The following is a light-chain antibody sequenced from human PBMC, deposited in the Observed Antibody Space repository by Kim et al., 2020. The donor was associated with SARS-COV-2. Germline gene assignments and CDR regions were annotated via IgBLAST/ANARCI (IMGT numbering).Light chain of an antibody. CDR2: SAS. V-gene: IGKV1-16*02. CDR1: QDIRNY. Sequence: ASVGDRVTITCRASQDIRNYLAWIQQKPGKAPRSLLYSASSVQSGVPSKFSGSGSGTDFTLTISGLQPDDFATYYCQQYNTYPWTFGQGTKVDIK. J-gene: IGKJ1*01. CDR3: QQYNTYPWT.